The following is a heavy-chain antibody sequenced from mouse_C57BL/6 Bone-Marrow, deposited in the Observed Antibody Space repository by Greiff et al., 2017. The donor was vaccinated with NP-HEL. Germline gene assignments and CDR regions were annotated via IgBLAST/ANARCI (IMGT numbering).Heavy chain of an antibody. Sequence: QVQLKESGPGLVQPSQSLSITCTVSGFSLTSYGVHWVRQSPGKGLEWLGVIWRGGSTDYNAAFMSRLSITKDNSKSQVFFKMNSLQADDTAIYYCAKPDYYGSSYGYFDVWGTGTTVTVSS. J-gene: IGHJ1*03. CDR3: AKPDYYGSSYGYFDV. D-gene: IGHD1-1*01. V-gene: IGHV2-5*01. CDR1: GFSLTSYG. CDR2: IWRGGST.